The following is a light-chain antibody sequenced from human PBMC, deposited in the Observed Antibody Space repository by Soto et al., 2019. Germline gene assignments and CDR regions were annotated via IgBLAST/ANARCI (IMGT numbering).Light chain of an antibody. CDR3: QQYCSSPPA. J-gene: IGKJ4*01. Sequence: EIVLTQSPGTVSLSPGETATLSCRSSQTVSSNYLAWYQQKPGQAPRLLIYGTTSRATGVPDRFSGGGSGTAFTLTISGLEPEDFALYNCQQYCSSPPAFCGGTKVESK. CDR2: GTT. CDR1: QTVSSNY. V-gene: IGKV3-20*01.